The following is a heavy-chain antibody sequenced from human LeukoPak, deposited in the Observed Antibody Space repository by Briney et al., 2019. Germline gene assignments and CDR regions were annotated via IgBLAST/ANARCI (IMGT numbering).Heavy chain of an antibody. J-gene: IGHJ4*02. D-gene: IGHD2-8*01. V-gene: IGHV1-2*02. CDR3: ARGGRFAVTVLGWC. CDR2: INPNSGGT. CDR1: GYTFTGYY. Sequence: ASVKVPCKASGYTFTGYYMDWVRQAPGQGLEWMGWINPNSGGTNYAQKFQGRVTMTRDTSISTAYMELSRLRSDDTAVYYCARGGRFAVTVLGWCWGQGTLVTVSS.